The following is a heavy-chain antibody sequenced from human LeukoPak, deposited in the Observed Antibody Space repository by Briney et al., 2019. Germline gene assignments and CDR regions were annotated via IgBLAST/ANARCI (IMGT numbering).Heavy chain of an antibody. D-gene: IGHD1-26*01. CDR1: GFTLSGSA. CDR2: IRTKASNYAT. CDR3: VRRFSGSYYYGH. J-gene: IGHJ4*02. V-gene: IGHV3-73*01. Sequence: GGSLRLSCAASGFTLSGSAMQWVRQAPGKGLEWVGHIRTKASNYATAYGAAVQGRFLISREDSKNMAFLQMNGLKTEDTAVYYCVRRFSGSYYYGHWGQGTLVTVSS.